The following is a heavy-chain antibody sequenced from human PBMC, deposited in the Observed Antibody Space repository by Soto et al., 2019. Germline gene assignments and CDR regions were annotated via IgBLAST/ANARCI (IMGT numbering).Heavy chain of an antibody. CDR1: GDSISSSSYY. J-gene: IGHJ5*02. Sequence: PSETLSLTCTVSGDSISSSSYYWDWIRQPPGKGLEWIGSIYYSGNTYYNPSLKSRVTISVDTSKTQFSLKLNSVTAADTAVYYCARRRAHSFNWVDPWGQGTLVTVSS. D-gene: IGHD2-15*01. CDR2: IYYSGNT. V-gene: IGHV4-39*01. CDR3: ARRRAHSFNWVDP.